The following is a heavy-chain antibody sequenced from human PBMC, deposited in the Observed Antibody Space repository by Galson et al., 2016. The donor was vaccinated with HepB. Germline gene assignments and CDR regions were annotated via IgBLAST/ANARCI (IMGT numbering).Heavy chain of an antibody. J-gene: IGHJ4*02. CDR3: AINIAAAGAFDS. CDR2: INAGDGIA. CDR1: GYSFTGYV. V-gene: IGHV1-3*01. Sequence: SVKVSCKASGYSFTGYVMHWVRQAPGQRPEWMGWINAGDGIARYSQRFQGRVTITRDTSASTAYMELSSLRSEDTDVYYCAINIAAAGAFDSWGQGTLVTVSS. D-gene: IGHD6-13*01.